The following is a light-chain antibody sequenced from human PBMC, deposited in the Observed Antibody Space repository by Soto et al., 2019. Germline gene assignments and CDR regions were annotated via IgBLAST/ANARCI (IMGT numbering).Light chain of an antibody. V-gene: IGKV3-15*01. J-gene: IGKJ2*01. CDR2: GAS. CDR1: QSVSSN. CDR3: QQYNNWHPYT. Sequence: EIVMTQSPATLSVSPGERATLSCRASQSVSSNLAWYQQKPGQAPRLLIYGASTRATGIPARFGGSGSGTEFTLTISSLQSEDFAVYYCQQYNNWHPYTFGQGTKLEIK.